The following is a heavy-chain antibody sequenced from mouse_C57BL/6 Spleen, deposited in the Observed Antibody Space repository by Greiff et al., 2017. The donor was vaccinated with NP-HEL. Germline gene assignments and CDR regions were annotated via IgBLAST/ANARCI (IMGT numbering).Heavy chain of an antibody. J-gene: IGHJ2*01. CDR2: INPYNGGT. Sequence: EVQLQQSGPVLVKPGASVKMSCKASGYTFTDYYMNWVKQSHGKSLEWIGVINPYNGGTSYNQKFKGKATLTVDKSSSTAYMELNSLTSEDSAVYYCARGPYYFDYWGQGTTLTVSS. CDR1: GYTFTDYY. V-gene: IGHV1-19*01. CDR3: ARGPYYFDY.